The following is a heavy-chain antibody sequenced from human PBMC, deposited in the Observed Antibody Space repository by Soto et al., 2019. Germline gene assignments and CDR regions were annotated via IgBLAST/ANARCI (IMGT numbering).Heavy chain of an antibody. CDR1: GFTFSSYS. J-gene: IGHJ4*02. D-gene: IGHD5-12*01. Sequence: SLRLSCAASGFTFSSYSMNWVRQAPGKGLEWVSSISSSSSYIYYADSVKGRFTISRDNAKNSLYLQMNSLRAEDTAVYYCARASGYGATFDYWGQGTLVTVSS. V-gene: IGHV3-21*01. CDR2: ISSSSSYI. CDR3: ARASGYGATFDY.